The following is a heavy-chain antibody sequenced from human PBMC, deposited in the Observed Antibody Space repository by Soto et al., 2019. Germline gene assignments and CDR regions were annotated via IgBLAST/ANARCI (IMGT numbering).Heavy chain of an antibody. Sequence: ASVKVSCKASGYTFTSYDINWVRQATGQGLEWMGWMNPNSGNTGYAQKFQGRVTMTRNTSISTAYMELSSLRSEDTAVYYCARADSDFWSGYPILYFPRYYYYYYYMDVWGKGTTVTVSS. J-gene: IGHJ6*03. CDR1: GYTFTSYD. CDR3: ARADSDFWSGYPILYFPRYYYYYYYMDV. V-gene: IGHV1-8*01. D-gene: IGHD3-3*01. CDR2: MNPNSGNT.